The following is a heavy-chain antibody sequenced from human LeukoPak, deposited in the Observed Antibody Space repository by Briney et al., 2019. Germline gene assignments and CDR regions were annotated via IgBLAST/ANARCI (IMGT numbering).Heavy chain of an antibody. CDR3: AKGRGVKSNTAYFDP. V-gene: IGHV3-33*06. CDR1: GFTFSSYG. Sequence: GGSLRLSCAASGFTFSSYGIHWVRQAPGKGLEWVTILWYDGNNKYYADSVKGRFTISRDTSKNTVYLQMNSLRAEDTAVYYCAKGRGVKSNTAYFDPWGQGTLVTVSS. J-gene: IGHJ5*02. CDR2: LWYDGNNK. D-gene: IGHD5-18*01.